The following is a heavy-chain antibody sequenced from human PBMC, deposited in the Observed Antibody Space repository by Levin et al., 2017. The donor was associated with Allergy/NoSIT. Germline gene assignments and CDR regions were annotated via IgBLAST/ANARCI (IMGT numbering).Heavy chain of an antibody. CDR1: GYTFTSYS. V-gene: IGHV1-18*04. CDR3: ATGYGSGSSLSF. J-gene: IGHJ4*02. CDR2: IAGYGGDT. Sequence: GESLKISCRASGYTFTSYSITWVRQAPGQGLEWMGWIAGYGGDTKFAQKLQGRVTLTTDTSTSTAYMELKSLRSDDTAVSFCATGYGSGSSLSFWGQGPLVTVSS. D-gene: IGHD3-10*01.